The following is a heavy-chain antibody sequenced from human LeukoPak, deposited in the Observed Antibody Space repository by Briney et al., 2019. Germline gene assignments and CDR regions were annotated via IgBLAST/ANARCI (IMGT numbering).Heavy chain of an antibody. V-gene: IGHV1-46*01. CDR3: ARDRYSSDLDY. D-gene: IGHD6-19*01. CDR2: INPSGGRT. J-gene: IGHJ4*02. CDR1: GYTFTGYY. Sequence: GASVKVSCKASGYTFTGYYMHWVRQAPGQGLEWMGIINPSGGRTSYAQKFQGRVTMTRDTSTSTVYMELSSLRSEDTAVYYCARDRYSSDLDYWGQGTLVTVSS.